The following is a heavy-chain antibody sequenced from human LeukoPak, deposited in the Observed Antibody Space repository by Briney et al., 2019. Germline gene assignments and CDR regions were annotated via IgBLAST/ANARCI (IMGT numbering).Heavy chain of an antibody. CDR2: ISAYNGNT. D-gene: IGHD6-19*01. CDR1: GYTFTIYT. Sequence: ASVKVSCKDSGYTFTIYTISWVRHAPGQGLWWMGCISAYNGNTNYAQTLQGRVTMTTDTSTSTAYMELRSLRSDHTVVYYCARDASYSSGAWDCFGPWGQGGLVTVSS. CDR3: ARDASYSSGAWDCFGP. J-gene: IGHJ5*02. V-gene: IGHV1-18*04.